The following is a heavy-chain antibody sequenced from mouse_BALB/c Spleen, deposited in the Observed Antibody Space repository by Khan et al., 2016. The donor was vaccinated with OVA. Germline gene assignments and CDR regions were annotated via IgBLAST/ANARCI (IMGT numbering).Heavy chain of an antibody. CDR1: GFTFSSYG. Sequence: EVHLVESGGGLVQPGGSLKLSCAASGFTFSSYGMSWVRQTPDKRLELVATINSNGGSTYYPDSVKGRFTISRDNAKNTLYRQMSSLKSEDTALYYWARDWLLRFLYAIDYWGQGTSVTVSS. V-gene: IGHV5-6-3*01. J-gene: IGHJ4*01. D-gene: IGHD1-1*01. CDR2: INSNGGST. CDR3: ARDWLLRFLYAIDY.